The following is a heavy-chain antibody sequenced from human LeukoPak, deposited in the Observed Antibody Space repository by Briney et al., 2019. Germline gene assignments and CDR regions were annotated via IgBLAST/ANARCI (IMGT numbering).Heavy chain of an antibody. CDR1: EFTFSSYS. Sequence: PGGSLRLSCAASEFTFSSYSMKWVRQAPGKGLVWFSRINSDGSSTSYADSVKGRFTISRDNAKNTLYLQMNSLRAEDTAVYYCARGREDYYDSSGYPPPFDYWGQGTLVTVSS. D-gene: IGHD3-22*01. J-gene: IGHJ4*02. V-gene: IGHV3-74*01. CDR2: INSDGSST. CDR3: ARGREDYYDSSGYPPPFDY.